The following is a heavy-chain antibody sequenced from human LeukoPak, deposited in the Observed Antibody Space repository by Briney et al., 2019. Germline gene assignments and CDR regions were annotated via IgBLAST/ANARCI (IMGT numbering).Heavy chain of an antibody. CDR3: ARSPPSTGYDRFDT. D-gene: IGHD5-12*01. CDR1: GYMFNIYG. Sequence: ASVKVSCKASGYMFNIYGISWVRQAPGQGLEWMGGISAFNGNTNYARNLQDRVTMTTDTSTSTAYMELTSLRSDDTAVYYCARSPPSTGYDRFDTWGQGTLVTVSS. CDR2: ISAFNGNT. J-gene: IGHJ4*02. V-gene: IGHV1-18*01.